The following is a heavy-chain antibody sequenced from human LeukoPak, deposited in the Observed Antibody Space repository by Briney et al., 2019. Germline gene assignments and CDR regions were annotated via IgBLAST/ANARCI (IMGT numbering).Heavy chain of an antibody. D-gene: IGHD1-26*01. CDR3: ARGYSGSYFPFGY. J-gene: IGHJ4*02. CDR2: INHSGST. Sequence: SETLSLTCAVSGVSISRCNWWTWVRQPPGKGLEWIGEINHSGSTNYNPSLKSRVTISVDTSKNQFSLKLSSVTAADTAVYYCARGYSGSYFPFGYWGQGTLVTVSS. CDR1: GVSISRCNW. V-gene: IGHV4-4*02.